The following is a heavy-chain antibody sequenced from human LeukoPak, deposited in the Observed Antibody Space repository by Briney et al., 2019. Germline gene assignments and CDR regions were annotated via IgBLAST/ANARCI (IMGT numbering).Heavy chain of an antibody. CDR3: ARLRVYGSYALYYYYYIDV. CDR1: GGSFSGYY. Sequence: SETLSLTCAVYGGSFSGYYWSWIRQPPGKGLEWIGEINHSGSTNYNPSLKSRVTISVDTSKNQFSLKLSSVTTADTAVYYCARLRVYGSYALYYYYYIDVWGQGTTVTVSS. J-gene: IGHJ6*03. CDR2: INHSGST. D-gene: IGHD2-8*01. V-gene: IGHV4-34*01.